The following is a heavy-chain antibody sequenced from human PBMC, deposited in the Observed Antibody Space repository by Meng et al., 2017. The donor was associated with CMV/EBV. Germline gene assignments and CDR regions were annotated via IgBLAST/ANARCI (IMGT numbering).Heavy chain of an antibody. Sequence: ASVKVSCKASGYTFTNYGISWVRQAPGQGLEWMGWISAYNDNTNYPQNFQGRVTMTTDTSTSTAYMELRRLAFDDTAVYYCARDGGGYCSTIGCYTPQFDYWGQGTLVTVSS. J-gene: IGHJ4*02. CDR1: GYTFTNYG. CDR3: ARDGGGYCSTIGCYTPQFDY. D-gene: IGHD2-2*01. V-gene: IGHV1-18*01. CDR2: ISAYNDNT.